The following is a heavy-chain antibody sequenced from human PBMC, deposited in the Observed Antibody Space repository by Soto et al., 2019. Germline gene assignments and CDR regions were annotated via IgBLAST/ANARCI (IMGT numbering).Heavy chain of an antibody. CDR1: GLTFSSYA. CDR2: ISGSGGST. Sequence: GWSLRRSFAASGLTFSSYAMSGVRQAPGKVLECVSAISGSGGSTYYADSVKGRFTISRDNSKNTLYLQMNSLRAEDTAVYYCAKDPGGAGASGWYEAEYYFDYWGQGTMVTVSS. CDR3: AKDPGGAGASGWYEAEYYFDY. V-gene: IGHV3-23*01. D-gene: IGHD6-19*01. J-gene: IGHJ4*02.